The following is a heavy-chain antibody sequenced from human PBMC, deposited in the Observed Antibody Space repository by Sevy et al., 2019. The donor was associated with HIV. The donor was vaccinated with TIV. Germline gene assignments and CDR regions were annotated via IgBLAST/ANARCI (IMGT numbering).Heavy chain of an antibody. CDR3: AKDRAVLVGDAFDL. CDR1: GFTFSSYN. CDR2: ISSSSSYV. Sequence: GGSLRLSCVASGFTFSSYNMNWVRQAPGKGLEWVSSISSSSSYVYHADSVKGRFTISRDNSKNTLSLQMHSLRVEDTAVYYCAKDRAVLVGDAFDLWGQGTMVTVSS. J-gene: IGHJ3*01. D-gene: IGHD2-15*01. V-gene: IGHV3-21*04.